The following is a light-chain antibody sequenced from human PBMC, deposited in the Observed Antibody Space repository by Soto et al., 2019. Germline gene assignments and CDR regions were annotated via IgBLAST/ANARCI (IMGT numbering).Light chain of an antibody. CDR3: QQYGTSPPWT. V-gene: IGKV3-20*01. J-gene: IGKJ1*01. Sequence: EIVLTQSPGTLSLSPGERATLSCRASQSISSSSLAWYQQKPGQAPRLLIYGASSRATDIPDRFSGRGSGTDFALPLSRLEAEDFVVSYCQQYGTSPPWTFGQGTKVETK. CDR1: QSISSSS. CDR2: GAS.